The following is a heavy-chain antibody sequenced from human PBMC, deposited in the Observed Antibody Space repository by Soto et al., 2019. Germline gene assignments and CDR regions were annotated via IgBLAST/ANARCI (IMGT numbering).Heavy chain of an antibody. J-gene: IGHJ4*02. Sequence: GGSLRLSCAASGFTFSSYAMSWVRQAPGKGLEWVSAISGSGGSTYYADSVKGRFTISRDNSKNTLYLQMNSLRAEDTAVYYCAKVIRLSPGDSSGWYGEFDYWGQGTLVTVSS. CDR1: GFTFSSYA. D-gene: IGHD6-19*01. CDR3: AKVIRLSPGDSSGWYGEFDY. V-gene: IGHV3-23*01. CDR2: ISGSGGST.